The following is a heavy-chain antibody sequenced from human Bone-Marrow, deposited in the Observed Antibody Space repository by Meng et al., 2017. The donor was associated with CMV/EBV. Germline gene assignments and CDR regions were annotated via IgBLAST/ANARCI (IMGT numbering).Heavy chain of an antibody. Sequence: GGSLRLSCAASGFTFSSYWMHWVRQAPGKGLEFVSVISSGGFTYYADSVKGRFTISRDNSKNTLYLQMNSLRAEDTALYYCARGPSGSFGGVDYWGPGTLVTVSS. V-gene: IGHV3-53*01. CDR2: ISSGGFT. D-gene: IGHD1-26*01. CDR3: ARGPSGSFGGVDY. J-gene: IGHJ4*02. CDR1: GFTFSSYW.